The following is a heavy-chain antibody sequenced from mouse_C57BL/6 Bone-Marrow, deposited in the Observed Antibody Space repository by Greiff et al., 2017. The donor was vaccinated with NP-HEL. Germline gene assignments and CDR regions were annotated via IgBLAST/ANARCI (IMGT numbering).Heavy chain of an antibody. CDR2: IWSGGST. CDR1: GFSLTSYG. J-gene: IGHJ4*01. D-gene: IGHD2-3*01. CDR3: ASPSDGYYAMDY. Sequence: VQLQQSGPGLVQPSQSLSITCTVSGFSLTSYGVHWVRQSPGKGLEWLGVIWSGGSTDYNAAFISRLSISKDNSKSQVFFKMNSLQADDTAIYYCASPSDGYYAMDYWGQGTSVTVSS. V-gene: IGHV2-2*01.